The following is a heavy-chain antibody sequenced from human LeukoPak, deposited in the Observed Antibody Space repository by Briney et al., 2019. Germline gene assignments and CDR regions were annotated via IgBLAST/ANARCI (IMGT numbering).Heavy chain of an antibody. CDR2: IFPGDSET. J-gene: IGHJ3*02. Sequence: GESLKISCKGSGYTFDNYWIAWVRQMPGKGLEWMGSIFPGDSETTYSPSFQGQVTISADRSLATASLQWSSLKASDTAIYYCARRAHHDAFDIWGQGTMVTVSS. V-gene: IGHV5-51*01. CDR1: GYTFDNYW. CDR3: ARRAHHDAFDI.